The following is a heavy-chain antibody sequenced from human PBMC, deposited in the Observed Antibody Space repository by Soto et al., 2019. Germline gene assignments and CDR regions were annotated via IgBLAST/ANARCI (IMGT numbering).Heavy chain of an antibody. Sequence: QVQLVQSGAEVKKPGSSVKVSCKASGGTFSSYTISWVRQAPGPGLEWVGRIIPILGIANYAQKVQGRVTITADKSTSTAYMELSSLRSEDTAVYYCAREGKMATGKESDWGQGTLVTVSS. D-gene: IGHD5-12*01. J-gene: IGHJ4*02. CDR1: GGTFSSYT. CDR2: IIPILGIA. CDR3: AREGKMATGKESD. V-gene: IGHV1-69*08.